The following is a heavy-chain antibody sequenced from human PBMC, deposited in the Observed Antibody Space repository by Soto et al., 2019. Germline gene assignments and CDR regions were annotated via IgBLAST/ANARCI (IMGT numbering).Heavy chain of an antibody. Sequence: EVQLVESGGGLVKPGGSLTLSCAGSGFAFRSYNMNWVRQPPGKGLEWVASISSESSNIYYADSVKGRFTISRDNAKDSLYLQMDSLRAEDSAVYYCASATVVAGTFDFWGQGTLLTVSS. CDR2: ISSESSNI. D-gene: IGHD2-15*01. CDR1: GFAFRSYN. J-gene: IGHJ4*02. V-gene: IGHV3-21*01. CDR3: ASATVVAGTFDF.